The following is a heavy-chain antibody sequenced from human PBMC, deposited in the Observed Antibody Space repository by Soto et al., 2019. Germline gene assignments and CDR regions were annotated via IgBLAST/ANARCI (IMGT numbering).Heavy chain of an antibody. D-gene: IGHD6-13*01. CDR2: VYHTGTT. J-gene: IGHJ4*02. CDR3: ARDMSGGSSWYEFDS. CDR1: GDSIRSSY. Sequence: SETLSLTCTVSGDSIRSSYWSWVRQPPGRGLEWIGYVYHTGTTNSNPSLKSRVTISADTSKNLFSLKLISVTPADTAVYCCARDMSGGSSWYEFDSWGPGTLVTVSS. V-gene: IGHV4-59*01.